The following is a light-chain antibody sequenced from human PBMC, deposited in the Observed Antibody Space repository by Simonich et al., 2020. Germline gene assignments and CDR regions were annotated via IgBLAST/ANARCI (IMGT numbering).Light chain of an antibody. J-gene: IGKJ2*01. CDR2: WAS. CDR3: QQYYSTPYT. CDR1: QSVLYSSNNKNY. V-gene: IGKV4-1*01. Sequence: DIVMTQSPDSLAVSLVERATINCKSSQSVLYSSNNKNYLAWYQQKPGQPPKLLIYWASTRESGFPDRFSGRGSGTDFTLTISSLQAEDVAVYYCQQYYSTPYTFGQGTKLEIK.